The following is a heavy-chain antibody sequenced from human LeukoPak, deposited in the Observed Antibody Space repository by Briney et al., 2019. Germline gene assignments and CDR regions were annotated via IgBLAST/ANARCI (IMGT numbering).Heavy chain of an antibody. D-gene: IGHD3-22*01. Sequence: ASVKVSCKASGYTLNRYGISWVRQAPGQGLEWLGWISGYNGNTNYAQKLQGRVTMTTDTSTSTAYMELRSLRSDDTAVYYCAGGPHYDSSGYYSYFDYWGQGTLVTVSS. V-gene: IGHV1-18*01. CDR1: GYTLNRYG. J-gene: IGHJ4*02. CDR3: AGGPHYDSSGYYSYFDY. CDR2: ISGYNGNT.